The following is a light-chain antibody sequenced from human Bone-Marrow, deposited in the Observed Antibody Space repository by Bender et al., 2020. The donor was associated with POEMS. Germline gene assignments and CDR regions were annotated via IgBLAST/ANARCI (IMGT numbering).Light chain of an antibody. Sequence: QSALTQPASVSGSPGQSITISCTGTRSDVGGYNYISWYQQHPGTVPKLMIYDVTNRPSGVSDRFSRSKSGNTASLTISGLQAEDEADYYCSSYTSGSKLFGTGTKVTVL. CDR3: SSYTSGSKL. CDR1: RSDVGGYNY. V-gene: IGLV2-14*01. CDR2: DVT. J-gene: IGLJ1*01.